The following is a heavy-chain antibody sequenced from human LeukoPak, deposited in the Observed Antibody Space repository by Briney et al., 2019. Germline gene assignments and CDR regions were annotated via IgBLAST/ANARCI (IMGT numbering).Heavy chain of an antibody. CDR1: GISFSDYE. Sequence: PGGSLRLSCAASGISFSDYEMNWVRQSPAKGREWVSNISPNGGTKYYAGSVKGRFTISRDNAKNSLYLQMNSLRAEDTGVYFCSKLAGASADSWGQGTLVTVSS. J-gene: IGHJ4*02. CDR3: SKLAGASADS. V-gene: IGHV3-48*03. D-gene: IGHD6-25*01. CDR2: ISPNGGTK.